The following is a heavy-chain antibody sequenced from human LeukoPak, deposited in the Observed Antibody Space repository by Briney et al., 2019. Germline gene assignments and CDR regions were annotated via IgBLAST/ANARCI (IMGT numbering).Heavy chain of an antibody. CDR2: INQDGSEK. Sequence: PGGSLRLSCAASGFTFSSYWTSWVRQAPGKGLEWVANINQDGSEKYYVDSVKGRFTISRDNAGNSLYLQMNSLRAEDTAVYYCAKAFNSSWHNWGQGTLVTVSS. J-gene: IGHJ4*02. V-gene: IGHV3-7*01. CDR1: GFTFSSYW. D-gene: IGHD6-13*01. CDR3: AKAFNSSWHN.